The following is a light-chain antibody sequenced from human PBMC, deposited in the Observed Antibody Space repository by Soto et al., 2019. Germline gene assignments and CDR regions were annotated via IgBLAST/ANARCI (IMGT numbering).Light chain of an antibody. CDR1: KNDIGVYDF. J-gene: IGLJ1*01. Sequence: QPVLTQPPSASGSPGQSVTISCTGTKNDIGVYDFVSWYQHHPGKAPRLIIYEVVQRPSGVPDRFSGSKSGNTASLTISGLQAEDEADYYCCSYAGSSYVFGTGTKLTVL. V-gene: IGLV2-8*01. CDR3: CSYAGSSYV. CDR2: EVV.